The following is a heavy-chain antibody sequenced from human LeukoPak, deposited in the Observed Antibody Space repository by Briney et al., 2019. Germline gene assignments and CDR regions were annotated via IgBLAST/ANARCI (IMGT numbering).Heavy chain of an antibody. CDR3: ARHAIVVVISQFDY. CDR1: GYSISSGYF. J-gene: IGHJ4*02. V-gene: IGHV4-38-2*02. CDR2: FYYSGIT. Sequence: PSETLSLTCSVSGYSISSGYFWGWIRQPPGKGLEWIGSFYYSGITYYNPSLKSRVSISVDTSKNQFSLKLSSVTAADTAVYYCARHAIVVVISQFDYWGQGTLVTVSS. D-gene: IGHD3-22*01.